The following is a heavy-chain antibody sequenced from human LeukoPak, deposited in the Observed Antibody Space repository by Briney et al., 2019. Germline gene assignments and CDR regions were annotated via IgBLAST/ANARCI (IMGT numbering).Heavy chain of an antibody. CDR1: GYTFTGYY. CDR3: ARAWGVDSGGYYLDY. D-gene: IGHD3-16*01. CDR2: INPNSGGT. Sequence: ASVKVSCKASGYTFTGYYMHWVRQAPGQGLEWMGWINPNSGGTNYAQKFQGRVTMTRDTSISTAYMELSRLRSDDTAVYYCARAWGVDSGGYYLDYWGQGTLVTVSS. J-gene: IGHJ4*02. V-gene: IGHV1-2*02.